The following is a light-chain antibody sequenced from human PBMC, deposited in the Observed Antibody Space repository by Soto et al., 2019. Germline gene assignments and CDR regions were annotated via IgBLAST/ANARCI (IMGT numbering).Light chain of an antibody. V-gene: IGKV3D-15*01. CDR1: QSVSSN. Sequence: EIVMTQSPATLSVSPGEGVTLSCRASQSVSSNLAWYQQRPGQAPRLLIYGASTRATGIPDRFSGSGSGTDFTLTISSLQPDDSATYYCQQYNSYSPTFGQGTKVDIK. CDR3: QQYNSYSPT. J-gene: IGKJ1*01. CDR2: GAS.